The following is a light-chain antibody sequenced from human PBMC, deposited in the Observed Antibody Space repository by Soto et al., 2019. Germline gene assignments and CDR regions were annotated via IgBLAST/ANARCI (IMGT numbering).Light chain of an antibody. CDR1: SSNIGAGYD. CDR2: ANS. Sequence: QSVLTQPPSVSGAPGQRVTISCTGSSSNIGAGYDVHWYQQLPGIAPKLLIYANSNRPSGVPDRFSGSKSGTSASLAITGLQAEDEADYYCQSYDSSRREVFGGGTKVTVL. V-gene: IGLV1-40*01. J-gene: IGLJ2*01. CDR3: QSYDSSRREV.